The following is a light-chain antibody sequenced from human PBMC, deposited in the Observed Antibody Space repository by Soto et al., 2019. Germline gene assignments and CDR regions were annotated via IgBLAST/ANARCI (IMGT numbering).Light chain of an antibody. CDR1: QGVSSS. CDR3: QQAKNFPWT. V-gene: IGKV1-12*01. CDR2: TAS. J-gene: IGKJ1*01. Sequence: DIQMTQSPSSVSASVGDRVTITCRACQGVSSSLAWYQQKPGKAPKLLISTASSLQSGVPSRFSGTGSGTDFTLTITSLQPEDFATYFCQQAKNFPWTFGQGTKVEVK.